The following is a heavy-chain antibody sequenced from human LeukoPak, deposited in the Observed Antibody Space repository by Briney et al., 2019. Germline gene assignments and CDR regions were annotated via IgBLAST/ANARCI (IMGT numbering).Heavy chain of an antibody. CDR1: GGTFSSYA. CDR3: ARAMDYSYGAHYYYGMDV. CDR2: IIPIFGTA. J-gene: IGHJ6*02. V-gene: IGHV1-69*13. Sequence: SVKVSCKASGGTFSSYAISWVRQAPGQGLEWMGGIIPIFGTANYAQKFQGRVTITADESTSTAYMELSSLRSEDTAVYYCARAMDYSYGAHYYYGMDVWGQGTTVTVSS. D-gene: IGHD5-18*01.